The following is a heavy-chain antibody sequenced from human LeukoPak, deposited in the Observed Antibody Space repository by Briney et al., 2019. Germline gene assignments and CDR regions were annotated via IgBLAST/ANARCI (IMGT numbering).Heavy chain of an antibody. CDR3: ARRGYYYGSGDNAFDI. Sequence: GESLKISCKGSGYGFTSYWIGWVRQMPGKGLEWMGIIYPGDSDTRYSPSFQGQVTISADKSISTAYLQWSSLKASDTAMYYCARRGYYYGSGDNAFDIWGQGTMVTVSS. CDR2: IYPGDSDT. V-gene: IGHV5-51*01. CDR1: GYGFTSYW. J-gene: IGHJ3*02. D-gene: IGHD3-10*01.